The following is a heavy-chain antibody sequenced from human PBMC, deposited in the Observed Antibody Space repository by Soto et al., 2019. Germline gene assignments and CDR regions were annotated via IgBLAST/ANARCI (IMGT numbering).Heavy chain of an antibody. V-gene: IGHV3-23*01. CDR2: ISGSGFST. J-gene: IGHJ4*02. Sequence: EVQLLESGGGLVQPGGSLRLSCAASGFTFSSYAMSWVRQAPGKGLEWVSAISGSGFSTYYADSVKGRFTIFRDNSKNTLYLQMNSLRVEDTAVYFCAKSRGSDTAMGFDFWGQGTLVTVSS. CDR1: GFTFSSYA. D-gene: IGHD5-18*01. CDR3: AKSRGSDTAMGFDF.